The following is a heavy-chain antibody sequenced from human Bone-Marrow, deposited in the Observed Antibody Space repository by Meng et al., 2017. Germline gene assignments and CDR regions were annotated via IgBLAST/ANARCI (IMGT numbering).Heavy chain of an antibody. CDR2: ISSDGNTE. D-gene: IGHD3-10*01. Sequence: GESLKTSCEASGFTFSNFAIHWVRQAPGKGLEWVAVISSDGNTEFYADSVKGRISISRDNSKNTLYLQISSLRAEDTAVYYCVRENYYGSGRLGAFDVWGQGTMVTVSS. J-gene: IGHJ3*01. CDR3: VRENYYGSGRLGAFDV. V-gene: IGHV3-30*04. CDR1: GFTFSNFA.